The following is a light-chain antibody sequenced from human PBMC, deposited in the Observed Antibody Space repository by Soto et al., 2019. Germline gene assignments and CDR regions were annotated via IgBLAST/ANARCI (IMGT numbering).Light chain of an antibody. J-gene: IGKJ2*01. V-gene: IGKV1-39*01. Sequence: DIQMTQSPSSLSASVGDRVTITCRASQSISSYVNWYQQKPGKAPKLLIYAASSLQSGVPSRFSGSGSGTDFTLTISSLQPEDFATYYCQQSYSTPYTFGQETKLEIK. CDR3: QQSYSTPYT. CDR2: AAS. CDR1: QSISSY.